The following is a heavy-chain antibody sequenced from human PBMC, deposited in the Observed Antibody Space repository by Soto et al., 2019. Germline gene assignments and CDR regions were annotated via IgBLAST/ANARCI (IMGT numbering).Heavy chain of an antibody. CDR1: GFTFSKYG. CDR2: ISYDGSSQ. V-gene: IGHV3-30*18. Sequence: VQLVESGGGDVQPGRSLRLSCAASGFTFSKYGMQWVRQFPGKGLEWVAAISYDGSSQHFADSVKGRFTISRDNSGNTLYLHMNSLTTEDTALCYCAKDSAWQAGRYYYGMDVWGQGTTVTVSS. CDR3: AKDSAWQAGRYYYGMDV. D-gene: IGHD1-26*01. J-gene: IGHJ6*02.